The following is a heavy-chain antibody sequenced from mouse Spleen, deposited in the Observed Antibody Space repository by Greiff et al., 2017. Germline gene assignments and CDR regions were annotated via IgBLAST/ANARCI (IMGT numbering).Heavy chain of an antibody. CDR1: GYAFSSYW. V-gene: IGHV1-80*01. D-gene: IGHD2-12*01. CDR3: AREGYDYYFDY. CDR2: IYPGDGDT. J-gene: IGHJ2*01. Sequence: VKLMESGAELVKPGASVKISCKASGYAFSSYWMNWVKQRPGKGLEWIGQIYPGDGDTNYNGKFKGKATLTADKSSSTAYMQLSSLTSEDSAVYFCAREGYDYYFDYWGQGTTLTVSS.